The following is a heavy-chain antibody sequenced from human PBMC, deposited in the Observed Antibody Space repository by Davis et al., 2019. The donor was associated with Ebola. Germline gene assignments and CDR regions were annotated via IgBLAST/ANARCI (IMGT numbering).Heavy chain of an antibody. Sequence: AASVKVSCKASGYTFISYGITWVRQAPGQGLEWMGWISPYNGNTDSAQKFQGRVTMTTDTSTSTAYMEMRSLRVDDTAVYFCARTSIVGTTTTASDIWGQGTLVTVSS. CDR3: ARTSIVGTTTTASDI. J-gene: IGHJ3*02. CDR1: GYTFISYG. CDR2: ISPYNGNT. V-gene: IGHV1-18*01. D-gene: IGHD1-26*01.